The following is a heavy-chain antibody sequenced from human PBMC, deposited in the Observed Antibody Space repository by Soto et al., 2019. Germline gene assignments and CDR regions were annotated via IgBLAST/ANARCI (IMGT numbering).Heavy chain of an antibody. V-gene: IGHV3-49*03. CDR2: IRSKAYGGTT. Sequence: GASLRLSCTASGFTFGDYAMSCFRQAPGRGLEWVGFIRSKAYGGTTEYAASVKGRFTISRDDSKSIAYLQMNSLKTEDTAVYYCTREGIAVAGTNYWGQGTLVTVSS. CDR1: GFTFGDYA. D-gene: IGHD6-19*01. CDR3: TREGIAVAGTNY. J-gene: IGHJ4*02.